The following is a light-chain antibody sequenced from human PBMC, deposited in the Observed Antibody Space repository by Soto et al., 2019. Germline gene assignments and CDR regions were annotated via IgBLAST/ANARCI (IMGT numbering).Light chain of an antibody. CDR1: QSLRTNS. V-gene: IGKV3-20*01. CDR2: GVY. CDR3: QQYDTYFRYT. J-gene: IGKJ2*01. Sequence: EMVLTQSPGTLSLSLGERATLSCRASQSLRTNSLAWYQQKPGQAPRLLISGVYSRAAGIPDRFSGSGSGTDFTLTISRLEPEDFANYYCQQYDTYFRYTFGQGTKLDIK.